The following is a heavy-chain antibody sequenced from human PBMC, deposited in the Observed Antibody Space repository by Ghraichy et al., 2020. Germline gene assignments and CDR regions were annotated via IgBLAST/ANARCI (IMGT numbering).Heavy chain of an antibody. CDR2: ISSSSSYI. D-gene: IGHD5-12*01. V-gene: IGHV3-21*01. Sequence: GGSLRLSCAASGFTFSSYSMNWVRQAPGKGLEWVSSISSSSSYIYYADSVKGRFTISRDNAKNSLYLQMNSLRAEDTAVYYCARQPRDRGYDLFELLEANWFDPWGQGTLVTVSS. J-gene: IGHJ5*02. CDR3: ARQPRDRGYDLFELLEANWFDP. CDR1: GFTFSSYS.